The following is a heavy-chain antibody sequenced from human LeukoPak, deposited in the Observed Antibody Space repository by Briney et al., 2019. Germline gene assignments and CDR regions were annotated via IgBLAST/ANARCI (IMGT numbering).Heavy chain of an antibody. CDR1: GYTLTELS. CDR3: ARDLSSSWYVAFDI. J-gene: IGHJ3*02. CDR2: FDPEDGET. V-gene: IGHV1-24*01. D-gene: IGHD6-13*01. Sequence: ASVKVSCKVSGYTLTELSMHWVRQAPGKGLEWMGGFDPEDGETIYAQKFQGRVTMTEDTSTDTAYMELSSLRSEDTAVYYCARDLSSSWYVAFDIWGQGTMVTVSS.